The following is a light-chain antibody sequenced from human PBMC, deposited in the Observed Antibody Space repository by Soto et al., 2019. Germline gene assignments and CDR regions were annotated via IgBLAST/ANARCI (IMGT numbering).Light chain of an antibody. V-gene: IGLV2-14*01. CDR1: SSDVGGYDY. CDR2: EVT. Sequence: QSALTQPPSASGSPGRPVTISCTGTSSDVGGYDYVSWFQQHPGKAPKLIIYEVTNRPSGVSNRFSGSKSGNTASLTISGLQAEDEADYYCSSYTSSTTYVFATVTKVTVL. CDR3: SSYTSSTTYV. J-gene: IGLJ1*01.